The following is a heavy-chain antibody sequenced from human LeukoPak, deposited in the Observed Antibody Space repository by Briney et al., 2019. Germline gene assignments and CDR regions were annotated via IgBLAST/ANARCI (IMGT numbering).Heavy chain of an antibody. D-gene: IGHD6-19*01. V-gene: IGHV1-2*02. CDR2: INPNSGGT. J-gene: IGHJ4*02. CDR3: AAERSSRGWYGDY. CDR1: GYTFTGYY. Sequence: GSVNVSLKASGYTFTGYYMHWVRQAPGQGLEWMGWINPNSGGTNYAQKFQGRVTMTRDTSISTAYMELSRLRSDDTAVYYCAAERSSRGWYGDYWGRGTLVTVSS.